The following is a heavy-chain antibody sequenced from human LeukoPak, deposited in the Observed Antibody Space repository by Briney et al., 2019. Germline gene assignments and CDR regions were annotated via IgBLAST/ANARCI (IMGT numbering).Heavy chain of an antibody. J-gene: IGHJ4*02. Sequence: GGSLRLSCAASGFTFSSYGMHWVRQAPGKGLEWVAAISYDGSNKYYADSVKGRFTISRDNSKNTLYLQMNSLRAEDTAVYYCAKDVYSYGYVDYWGQGTLVTVSS. D-gene: IGHD5-18*01. CDR1: GFTFSSYG. CDR3: AKDVYSYGYVDY. V-gene: IGHV3-30*18. CDR2: ISYDGSNK.